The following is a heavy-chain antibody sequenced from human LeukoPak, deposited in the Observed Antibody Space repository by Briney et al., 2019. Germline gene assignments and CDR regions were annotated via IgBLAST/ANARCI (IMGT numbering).Heavy chain of an antibody. D-gene: IGHD6-13*01. CDR1: KFTFSNYW. J-gene: IGHJ4*02. V-gene: IGHV3-7*03. CDR3: ARGRAAAFDN. Sequence: GGSLRLSCAASKFTFSNYWMCWVRQAPGKGLEWVANINEGGSEEYYVDSVKGRFTISRDNAENLLCLQMNSLRGEDTAVYYCARGRAAAFDNWGQGTLVTVSS. CDR2: INEGGSEE.